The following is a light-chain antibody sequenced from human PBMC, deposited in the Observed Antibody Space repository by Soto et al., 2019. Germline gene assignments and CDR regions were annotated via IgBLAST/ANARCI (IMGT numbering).Light chain of an antibody. J-gene: IGKJ1*01. V-gene: IGKV3-15*01. CDR3: QQYNKWPLA. CDR1: QSVSSN. Sequence: IVMTQSPATLSVSPGERATLSCRASQSVSSNLAWYQQKPGQAPRLLIYGASTRATGIPATFSGSGSGTEFTLTISSLHSEDFAVYYCQQYNKWPLAFGQGTKVKIK. CDR2: GAS.